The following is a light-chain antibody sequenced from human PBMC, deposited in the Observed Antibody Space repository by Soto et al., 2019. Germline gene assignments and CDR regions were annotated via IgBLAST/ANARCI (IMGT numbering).Light chain of an antibody. Sequence: DIQMTQSPSTLSASVGDRVTITCRASQSISTWLAWYQQKPGKAPNLLIYKASSLESGVPSRFTGSGSGTEFTLTISSLQPDDFATYYCQQYGNARTFGQGTKVEIK. CDR2: KAS. CDR3: QQYGNART. V-gene: IGKV1-5*03. CDR1: QSISTW. J-gene: IGKJ1*01.